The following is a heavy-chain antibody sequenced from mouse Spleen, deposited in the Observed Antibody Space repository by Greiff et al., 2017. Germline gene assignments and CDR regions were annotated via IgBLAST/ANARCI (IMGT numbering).Heavy chain of an antibody. CDR3: TRGGRYYFDY. J-gene: IGHJ2*01. Sequence: QVQLQQSGAELVRPGASVTLSCKASGYTFTDYEMHWVKQTPVHGLEWIGAIDPETGGTAYNQKFKGKAILTADKSSSTAYMELRSLTSEDSAVYYCTRGGRYYFDYWGQGTTLTVSS. CDR1: GYTFTDYE. CDR2: IDPETGGT. V-gene: IGHV1-15*01. D-gene: IGHD1-1*01.